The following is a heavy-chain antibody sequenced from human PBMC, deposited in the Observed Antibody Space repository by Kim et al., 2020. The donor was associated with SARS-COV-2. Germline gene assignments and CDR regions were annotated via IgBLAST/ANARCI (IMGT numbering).Heavy chain of an antibody. J-gene: IGHJ6*02. CDR1: GGSFSGYY. Sequence: SETLSLTCAVYGGSFSGYYWSWIRQPPGKGLEWIGEINHSGSTNYNPSLKSRVTISVDTSKNQFSLKLSSVTAADTAVYYCAREGSIQDYYYGMDVWGQGTTVTVSS. V-gene: IGHV4-34*01. D-gene: IGHD3-3*02. CDR3: AREGSIQDYYYGMDV. CDR2: INHSGST.